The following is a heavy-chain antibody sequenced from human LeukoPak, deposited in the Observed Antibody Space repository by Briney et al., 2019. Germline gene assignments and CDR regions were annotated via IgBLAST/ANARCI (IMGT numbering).Heavy chain of an antibody. CDR3: AVMYSSSWYWFDP. V-gene: IGHV4-59*08. CDR2: IYYSGST. Sequence: SETLSLTCTVSGASISSDYWNWIRQPPGKGLEWIGYIYYSGSTNYNPSLKSRVTISVDTSKNQFSLKLSSVTAPDTAVYYCAVMYSSSWYWFDPWGQGTLVTVSS. D-gene: IGHD6-13*01. J-gene: IGHJ5*02. CDR1: GASISSDY.